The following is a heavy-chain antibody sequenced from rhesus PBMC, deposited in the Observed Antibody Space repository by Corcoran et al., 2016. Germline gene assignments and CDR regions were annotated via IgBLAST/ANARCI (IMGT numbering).Heavy chain of an antibody. D-gene: IGHD6-31*01. CDR2: ISSGCGT. CDR1: EFTFSSYD. J-gene: IGHJ4*01. V-gene: IGHV3-132*01. Sequence: VEQLVESGGGLVQPGASLRLSCAASEFTFSSYDLPWVGQAPGTGLEWVSAISSGCGTYYPDSVKGRFTISRDNAKNSLYLQMNSLRAEDTAVYYCARERTSMYSSGLDYWGQGVLVTVSS. CDR3: ARERTSMYSSGLDY.